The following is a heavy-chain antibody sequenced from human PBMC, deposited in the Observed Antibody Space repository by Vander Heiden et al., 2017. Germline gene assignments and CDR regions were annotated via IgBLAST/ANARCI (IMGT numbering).Heavy chain of an antibody. J-gene: IGHJ4*02. Sequence: EVQLVESGGGLVDPGGSLRLPWAVPQFTLTETWVSWVRQAPGKGLEWVGRIRSKSDGGTTDYAAPVKGRFTVSRDDSENTSFLQMNSLKTEDTAVYYCTTGGGTGDFWGQGTLVTVSS. CDR2: IRSKSDGGTT. V-gene: IGHV3-15*01. CDR3: TTGGGTGDF. CDR1: QFTLTETW. D-gene: IGHD7-27*01.